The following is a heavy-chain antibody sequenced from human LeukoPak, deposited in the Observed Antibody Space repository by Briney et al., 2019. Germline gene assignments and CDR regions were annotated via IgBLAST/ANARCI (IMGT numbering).Heavy chain of an antibody. CDR3: ARGRYFDF. J-gene: IGHJ4*02. Sequence: HPGGSLRLSCAASGFTFNTYAMNWVRQAPGKGLEWVANIKQDESEKYYVDSVKGRFIISRDNAKNSLYLQMNSLRAEDTAVYYCARGRYFDFWGQGTLVTVSS. V-gene: IGHV3-7*01. CDR1: GFTFNTYA. CDR2: IKQDESEK.